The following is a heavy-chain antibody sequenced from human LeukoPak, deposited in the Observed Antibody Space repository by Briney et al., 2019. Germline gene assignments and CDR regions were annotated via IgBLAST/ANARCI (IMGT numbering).Heavy chain of an antibody. CDR3: AKNRDGTIVIPILFT. CDR1: GFTFDDFA. J-gene: IGHJ4*02. D-gene: IGHD1-1*01. CDR2: ISWNSANI. Sequence: GGSLRLSCEASGFTFDDFAIHWVRQVPGKGLEWVSGISWNSANIGYADSVKGRFSISRDNAKNTVYLQMNSLTTEDTALYFCAKNRDGTIVIPILFTWGQGTRVTVSS. V-gene: IGHV3-9*01.